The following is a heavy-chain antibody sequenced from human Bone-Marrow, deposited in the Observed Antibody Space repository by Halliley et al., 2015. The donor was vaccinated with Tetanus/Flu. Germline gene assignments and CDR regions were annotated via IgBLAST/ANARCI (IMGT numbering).Heavy chain of an antibody. Sequence: TLSLTCTVSGGSISSGGYYWSWIRQHPGKGLEWIGYIYYSGSTYYNPSLKSRVTISVDTSKNQFSLKLSSLTAADTAVYYCARFYFSTSSCYTPEGKSLDVRGQGTTGTVS. CDR1: GGSISSGGYY. V-gene: IGHV4-31*03. J-gene: IGHJ6*02. CDR3: ARFYFSTSSCYTPEGKSLDV. D-gene: IGHD2-2*02. CDR2: IYYSGST.